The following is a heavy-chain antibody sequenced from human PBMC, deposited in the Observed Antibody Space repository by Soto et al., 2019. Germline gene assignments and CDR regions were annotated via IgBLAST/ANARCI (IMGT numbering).Heavy chain of an antibody. CDR2: IIPIFGTA. D-gene: IGHD1-26*01. CDR1: GGTFSSYS. Sequence: QVQLVQSGAEVKKPGSSVKVSCKASGGTFSSYSINWVRQAPGQGLEWMGEIIPIFGTANYAQKFQGRVTITAEESTGKAYMELSSLRSEDTAVYYCARDGGRHSGGIDYWGQGTLVTVSS. V-gene: IGHV1-69*01. J-gene: IGHJ4*02. CDR3: ARDGGRHSGGIDY.